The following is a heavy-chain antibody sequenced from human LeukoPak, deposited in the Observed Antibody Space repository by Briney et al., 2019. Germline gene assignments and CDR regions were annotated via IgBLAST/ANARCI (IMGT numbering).Heavy chain of an antibody. CDR2: ISTYNGDT. Sequence: ASVKVSCKASGYTFTSYGISWVRQAPGQGLEWMGWISTYNGDTNYAQKLQGRVTMTTDTSTNTAYMELRSLRSDDTAVYYCARGIEELRYYYYYMDVWGKGTTVTVSS. CDR3: ARGIEELRYYYYYMDV. D-gene: IGHD1-7*01. V-gene: IGHV1-18*01. J-gene: IGHJ6*03. CDR1: GYTFTSYG.